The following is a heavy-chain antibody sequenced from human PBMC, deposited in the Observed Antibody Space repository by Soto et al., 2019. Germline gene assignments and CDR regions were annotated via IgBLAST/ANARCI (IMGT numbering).Heavy chain of an antibody. D-gene: IGHD3-10*01. Sequence: SETLSLTCTVSGGSISSSSYYWFWIRQPPGKGLEWIGSIYYSGSTYYNPSLKSRVTISVDTSKNQFSLKLSSVTAADTAVYYCARRVTMVRGVTYYYYYGMDVWGQGTTVTVSS. V-gene: IGHV4-39*01. CDR1: GGSISSSSYY. J-gene: IGHJ6*02. CDR2: IYYSGST. CDR3: ARRVTMVRGVTYYYYYGMDV.